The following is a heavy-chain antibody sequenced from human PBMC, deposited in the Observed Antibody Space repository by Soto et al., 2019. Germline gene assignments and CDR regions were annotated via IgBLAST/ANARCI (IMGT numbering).Heavy chain of an antibody. D-gene: IGHD3-10*01. CDR1: GFTLTKYY. J-gene: IGHJ5*02. V-gene: IGHV1-46*01. CDR3: ARERDFGELSYDL. Sequence: QVRLVQSGPELKEPGASVKISCRAFGFTLTKYYMHWVRQAPGQGPEWMGYINGNGDSTAYSQKFKGRVTMTTDTMELSSLRSEDTAMYYCARERDFGELSYDLWGQGTLVTVSS. CDR2: INGNGDST.